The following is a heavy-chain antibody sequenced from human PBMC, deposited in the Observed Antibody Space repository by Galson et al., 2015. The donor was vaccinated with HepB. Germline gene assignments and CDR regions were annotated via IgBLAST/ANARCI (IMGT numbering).Heavy chain of an antibody. Sequence: SVKVSCKASGYTFTSYDINWVRQATGQGLEWMGWMNPNSGNTGYAQKFQGRVTMTRNTSISTAYMELSSLRSEDTAVYYCARGLKITIFGVVMAYYFDYWGQGTLVTVSS. CDR3: ARGLKITIFGVVMAYYFDY. CDR1: GYTFTSYD. CDR2: MNPNSGNT. J-gene: IGHJ4*02. V-gene: IGHV1-8*01. D-gene: IGHD3-3*01.